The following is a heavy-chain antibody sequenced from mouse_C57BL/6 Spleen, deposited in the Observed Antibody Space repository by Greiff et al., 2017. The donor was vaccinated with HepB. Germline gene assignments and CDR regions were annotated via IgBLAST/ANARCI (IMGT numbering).Heavy chain of an antibody. D-gene: IGHD2-4*01. CDR2: IHPNSGST. Sequence: QVQLQQPGAELVKPGASVKLSCKASGYTFTSYWMHWVKQRPGQGLEWIGMIHPNSGSTNYNEKFKSKATLTADKSSSTAYMQLSSLTSEDSAVYYCARDYYDEAWFAYWGQGTMVTVSA. CDR1: GYTFTSYW. CDR3: ARDYYDEAWFAY. V-gene: IGHV1-64*01. J-gene: IGHJ3*01.